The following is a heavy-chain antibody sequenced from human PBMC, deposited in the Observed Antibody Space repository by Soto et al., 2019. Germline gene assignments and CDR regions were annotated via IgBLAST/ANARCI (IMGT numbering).Heavy chain of an antibody. CDR3: ASSWGSDAFDI. CDR1: GITFSSYG. D-gene: IGHD7-27*01. J-gene: IGHJ3*02. CDR2: IWYDGSNK. Sequence: TGGSLRLSCAASGITFSSYGMHWVRQAPGKGLEWVAVIWYDGSNKYYADSVKGRFTISRDNSKNTLYLQMNSLRAEDTAVYYCASSWGSDAFDIWGQGTMVTVS. V-gene: IGHV3-33*01.